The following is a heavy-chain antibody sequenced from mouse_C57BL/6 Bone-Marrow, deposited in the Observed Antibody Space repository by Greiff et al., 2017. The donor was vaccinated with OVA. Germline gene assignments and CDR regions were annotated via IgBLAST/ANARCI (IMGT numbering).Heavy chain of an antibody. Sequence: VQLQESGPGLVQPSQSLSITCTVSGFSLTSYGVHWVRQSPGKGLEWLGVIWSGGSTDYNAAFISRLSISKDNSKSRVFFKMNSLQADDTAIYYCARKGGYYYGSSYYAMDYWGQGTSVTVSS. J-gene: IGHJ4*01. CDR3: ARKGGYYYGSSYYAMDY. CDR2: IWSGGST. CDR1: GFSLTSYG. D-gene: IGHD1-1*01. V-gene: IGHV2-2*01.